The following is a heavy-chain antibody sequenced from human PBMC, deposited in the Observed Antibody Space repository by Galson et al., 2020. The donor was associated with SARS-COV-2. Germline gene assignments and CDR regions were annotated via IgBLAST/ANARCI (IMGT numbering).Heavy chain of an antibody. CDR1: GFTFGSHA. CDR3: ARDHDVLTGYPSYYFDS. CDR2: ISSDGSNK. Sequence: GESLKISCAASGFTFGSHAMHWVRRAPGKGLEWVAIISSDGSNKYYADSVKDRFIMSRDNSKNTVFLQMNSLRPEDTAVYYCARDHDVLTGYPSYYFDSWGQGTLVTVSS. D-gene: IGHD3-9*01. J-gene: IGHJ4*02. V-gene: IGHV3-30*04.